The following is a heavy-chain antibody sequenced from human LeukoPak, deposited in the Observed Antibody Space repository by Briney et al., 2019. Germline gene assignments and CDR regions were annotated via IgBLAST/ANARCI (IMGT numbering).Heavy chain of an antibody. CDR1: GYSISSGYY. J-gene: IGHJ5*02. V-gene: IGHV4-38-2*01. Sequence: PSETLSPTCAVSGYSISSGYYWGWIRQPPGKGLEWIGSIYHSGSTYYNPSLKSRVTISVDTSKNQFSLKLSSVTAADTAVYYCARRQTRNNWFDPWGQGTLVTVSS. CDR3: ARRQTRNNWFDP. CDR2: IYHSGST.